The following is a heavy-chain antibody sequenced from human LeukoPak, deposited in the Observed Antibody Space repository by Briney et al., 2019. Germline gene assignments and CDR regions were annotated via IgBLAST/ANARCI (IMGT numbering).Heavy chain of an antibody. CDR3: ARDRHWTNDWVFDS. V-gene: IGHV4-61*02. Sequence: PSETLSLSCTVSGGSISSGSYYWSWIRQPAGKGLEWIGRIHTSGSTNYNPSLKSRVTISVDTSKNQFSLKLSSVTAADTAVYYCARDRHWTNDWVFDSWGQGTLVTVSS. CDR1: GGSISSGSYY. CDR2: IHTSGST. D-gene: IGHD1/OR15-1a*01. J-gene: IGHJ4*02.